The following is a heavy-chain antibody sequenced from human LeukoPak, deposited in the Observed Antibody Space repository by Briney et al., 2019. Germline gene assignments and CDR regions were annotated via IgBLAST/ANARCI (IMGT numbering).Heavy chain of an antibody. Sequence: ASETLSLTCSVSGGSLSTYYWSWIRQPPGKGLEWIGFIYNSGSTNYNPSLKSRVTISVDTSKNQFSLKLSSVTAADTAVYYCARLYGSGSYFGFDYWGQGTLVTVSS. CDR3: ARLYGSGSYFGFDY. V-gene: IGHV4-59*08. D-gene: IGHD3-10*01. CDR1: GGSLSTYY. J-gene: IGHJ4*02. CDR2: IYNSGST.